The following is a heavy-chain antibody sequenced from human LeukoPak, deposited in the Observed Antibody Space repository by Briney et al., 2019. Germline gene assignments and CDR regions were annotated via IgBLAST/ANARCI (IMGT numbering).Heavy chain of an antibody. D-gene: IGHD2-2*01. CDR2: IRYDGSNK. V-gene: IGHV3-30*02. Sequence: GGSLRLSCAASGFTFSSYGMHWVRQAPGKGLEWVAFIRYDGSNKYYADSVKGRFTISRDNSKNTLYLQMNSLRAEDTAVYYCARVGRSVVVPAATGAYFDYWGQGTLVTVSS. CDR3: ARVGRSVVVPAATGAYFDY. J-gene: IGHJ4*02. CDR1: GFTFSSYG.